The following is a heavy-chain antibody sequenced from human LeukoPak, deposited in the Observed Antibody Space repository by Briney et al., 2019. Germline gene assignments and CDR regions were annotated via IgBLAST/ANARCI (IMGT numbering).Heavy chain of an antibody. CDR3: ARGVVVVVAATLFWFDP. CDR1: GGSINSYY. V-gene: IGHV4-59*12. Sequence: SETLSLTCTVSGGSINSYYWSWIRQPPGKGLEWIGYIYYSGSTNHNPSLKSRVTISVDTSKNQFSLKLSSVTAADTAVYYCARGVVVVVAATLFWFDPWGQGTLVTVSS. J-gene: IGHJ5*02. CDR2: IYYSGST. D-gene: IGHD2-15*01.